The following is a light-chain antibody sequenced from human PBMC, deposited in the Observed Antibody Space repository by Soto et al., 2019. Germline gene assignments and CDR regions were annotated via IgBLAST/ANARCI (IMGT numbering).Light chain of an antibody. J-gene: IGLJ1*01. V-gene: IGLV1-40*01. CDR2: GNS. CDR1: SSHIGAGYD. CDR3: QSYDSSLSGYV. Sequence: QSVLTQPPSVSGAPGQRVTISCTGSSSHIGAGYDVHWNQQLPGTAHKLLIYGNSNRPSGVPDRFSGSKSGTSASLAITGLQAEDEADYYCQSYDSSLSGYVFGTGTKVTVL.